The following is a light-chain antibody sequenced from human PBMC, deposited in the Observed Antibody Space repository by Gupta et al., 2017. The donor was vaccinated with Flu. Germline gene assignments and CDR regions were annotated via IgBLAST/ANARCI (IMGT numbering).Light chain of an antibody. CDR3: ASWDDSLNGHVV. V-gene: IGLV1-44*01. Sequence: QSLLLPQPSASVPTGPRVPISCSGSSSNIGSITLNCYQQHPGTPTKLLIYSNNRRPSGVPDRFSGSKSGTSASLAISGLQSEDEADYYCASWDDSLNGHVVFGGGTKLTVL. J-gene: IGLJ2*01. CDR1: SSNIGSIT. CDR2: SNN.